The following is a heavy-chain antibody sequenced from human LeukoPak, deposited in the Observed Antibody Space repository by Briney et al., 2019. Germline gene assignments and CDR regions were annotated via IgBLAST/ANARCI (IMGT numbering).Heavy chain of an antibody. CDR3: AKDREYSYNAARGFFDY. D-gene: IGHD5-18*01. V-gene: IGHV3-23*01. CDR2: MSGSGNST. CDR1: GFTFSSYA. J-gene: IGHJ4*02. Sequence: PGGSLRLSCAASGFTFSSYAMSWVRQAPGKGLEWVSVMSGSGNSTFYADSVKGRFTIARDNSKNTLYLQMNSLRVEDTAIYYCAKDREYSYNAARGFFDYWGQGTLVTVSS.